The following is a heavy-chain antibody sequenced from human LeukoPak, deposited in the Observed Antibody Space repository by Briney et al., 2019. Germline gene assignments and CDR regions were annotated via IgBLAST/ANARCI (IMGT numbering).Heavy chain of an antibody. D-gene: IGHD3-16*02. Sequence: PSETLSLTRAVSGGSISSSNHHWDWIRQPPGKGLEWIGNIYYSGSTYYNPSLKSRVTISVDTSRNHFSLRLSSVTAADTAVYYCARRLSGYTFDYWGQGTLVTVSS. CDR3: ARRLSGYTFDY. J-gene: IGHJ4*02. CDR2: IYYSGST. V-gene: IGHV4-39*01. CDR1: GGSISSSNHH.